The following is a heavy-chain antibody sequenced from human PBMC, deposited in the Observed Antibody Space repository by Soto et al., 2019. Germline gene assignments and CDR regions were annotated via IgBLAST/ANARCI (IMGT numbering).Heavy chain of an antibody. V-gene: IGHV3-23*01. CDR1: GFTFSTYA. CDR2: ISGSGGST. CDR3: AHPRGYGIFDAVDI. Sequence: GGSLRLSCAASGFTFSTYAMNWVRQAPGEGLEWVSAISGSGGSTYYADSVKGRFTISRDNSVNTLYLQMNSLRTEDTAVYYCAHPRGYGIFDAVDIWGQGTMVTVSS. D-gene: IGHD4-17*01. J-gene: IGHJ3*02.